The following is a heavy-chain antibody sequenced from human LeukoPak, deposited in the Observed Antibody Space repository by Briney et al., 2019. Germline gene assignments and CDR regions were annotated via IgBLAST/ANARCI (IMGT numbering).Heavy chain of an antibody. Sequence: ASVKVSCKASGYTFTSYGISWVRQAPGQGLEWMGWISAYNGNTNYAQKFQGRVTITADKSTSTAYMELSSLRSEDTAVYYCARDRITMLPAGFDPWGQGTLVTVSS. CDR2: ISAYNGNT. CDR1: GYTFTSYG. CDR3: ARDRITMLPAGFDP. D-gene: IGHD3-10*01. J-gene: IGHJ5*02. V-gene: IGHV1-18*01.